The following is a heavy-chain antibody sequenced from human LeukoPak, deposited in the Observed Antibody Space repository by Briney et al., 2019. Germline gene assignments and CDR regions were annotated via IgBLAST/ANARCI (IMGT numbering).Heavy chain of an antibody. Sequence: GGSLRLSCAASGFTFSSYSMNWVRQAPGKGLEWVSSISSSSNYIYYADSVKGRFTISRDNAKNSLYLQMNSLRAEDTAVYYCARGYCSGPGCHGAYWGQGTLVTVSS. D-gene: IGHD2-15*01. V-gene: IGHV3-21*01. CDR2: ISSSSNYI. CDR3: ARGYCSGPGCHGAY. CDR1: GFTFSSYS. J-gene: IGHJ4*02.